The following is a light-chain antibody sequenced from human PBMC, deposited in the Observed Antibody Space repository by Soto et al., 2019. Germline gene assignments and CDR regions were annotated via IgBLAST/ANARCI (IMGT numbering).Light chain of an antibody. J-gene: IGKJ3*01. CDR2: AAS. V-gene: IGKV1-9*01. Sequence: DIQLTRSPSFLSASVGDRVTITCRASQGISSYLAWYQQKPGKAPKLLIYAASTLQSGVPSSFSGSGSGTEFTLTISRRQAEDFATYYCQQLNSYRFTFRPGTRWIS. CDR3: QQLNSYRFT. CDR1: QGISSY.